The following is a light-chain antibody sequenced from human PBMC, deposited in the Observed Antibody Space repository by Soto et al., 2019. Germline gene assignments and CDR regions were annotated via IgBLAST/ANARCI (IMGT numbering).Light chain of an antibody. V-gene: IGLV1-40*01. CDR3: QSYDSSLIVSKV. J-gene: IGLJ1*01. Sequence: QSVLTQPPSVSGAPGQRVTISCSGSSSNLGAGYDVQWYRQFPGTAPKLLIYANSVRPSGVPDRFSGSKSGTSASLAITGLQAEDEDDYYCQSYDSSLIVSKVLGNGTKVTVL. CDR1: SSNLGAGYD. CDR2: ANS.